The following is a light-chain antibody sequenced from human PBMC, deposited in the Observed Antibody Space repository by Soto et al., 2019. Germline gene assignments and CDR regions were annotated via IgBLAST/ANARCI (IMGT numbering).Light chain of an antibody. CDR3: QQYYNYWT. CDR2: DAS. V-gene: IGKV1-5*01. Sequence: DIQMTQSPSTLSASVGDRVTISCRASQSLNKRLAWYQQKSGKAPKLLIVDASTLESGVSSRFSGAGSGTEFILTISSLQPDDVGTYYCQQYYNYWTFGQGTTVEIK. CDR1: QSLNKR. J-gene: IGKJ1*01.